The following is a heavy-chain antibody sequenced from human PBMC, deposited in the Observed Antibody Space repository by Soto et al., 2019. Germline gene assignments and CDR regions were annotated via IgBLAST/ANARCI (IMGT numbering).Heavy chain of an antibody. J-gene: IGHJ6*02. CDR3: ARELLWFGEVGYYYGMDV. Sequence: PGGSLRLSCAGSGFTFNTYWINWVRQAPGKGLEWVANIKPDGGDKRYVDSVKGRFTISRDNAKNSLYLQMNSLRAEDTALYYCARELLWFGEVGYYYGMDVWGQGTTVTV. D-gene: IGHD3-10*01. V-gene: IGHV3-7*03. CDR2: IKPDGGDK. CDR1: GFTFNTYW.